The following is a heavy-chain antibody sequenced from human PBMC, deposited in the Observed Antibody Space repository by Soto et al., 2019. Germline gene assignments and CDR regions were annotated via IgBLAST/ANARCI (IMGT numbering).Heavy chain of an antibody. CDR2: ISAYNGNT. V-gene: IGHV1-18*01. D-gene: IGHD6-6*01. J-gene: IGHJ6*03. Sequence: ASVKVSCKASGYTFTNYGITWVRQAPGQGLEWMGWISAYNGNTHYTQRLQGRVTMTTDTSTSTAYMELRGLRSDDTAVYYCARVRQIVGYFYYYMDVWGKGTTVTVSS. CDR1: GYTFTNYG. CDR3: ARVRQIVGYFYYYMDV.